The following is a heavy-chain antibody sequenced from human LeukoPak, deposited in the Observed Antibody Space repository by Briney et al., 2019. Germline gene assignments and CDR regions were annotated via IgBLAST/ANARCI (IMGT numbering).Heavy chain of an antibody. V-gene: IGHV4-59*08. Sequence: SETLSLTCTVSGGSISSYYWSWIRQPPGKGLEWIGYIYHSGSTNYNPSLKSRVTISVDTSKNQFSLKLSSVTAADTAVYYCARLTGVYYYYYMDVWGKGTTVTVSS. CDR1: GGSISSYY. J-gene: IGHJ6*03. CDR2: IYHSGST. CDR3: ARLTGVYYYYYMDV. D-gene: IGHD1-14*01.